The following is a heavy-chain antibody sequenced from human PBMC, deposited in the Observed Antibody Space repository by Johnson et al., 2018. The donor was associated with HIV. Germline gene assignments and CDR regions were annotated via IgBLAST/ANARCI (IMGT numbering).Heavy chain of an antibody. CDR2: ISYDGSNK. Sequence: QVQLVESGGGVVQPGRSLRLSCAASGFTFSSYAMHWVRQAPGKGLEWVAVISYDGSNKYYADSVKGRFTISRDNSKNTLDLQMNSLRAEDTAVYYCAKDKAVVTALYDAFDIWGQGTMVTVSS. CDR3: AKDKAVVTALYDAFDI. D-gene: IGHD2-21*02. V-gene: IGHV3-30*04. J-gene: IGHJ3*02. CDR1: GFTFSSYA.